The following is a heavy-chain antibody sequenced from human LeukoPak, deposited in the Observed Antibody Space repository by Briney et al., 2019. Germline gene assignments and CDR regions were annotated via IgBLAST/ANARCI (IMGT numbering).Heavy chain of an antibody. V-gene: IGHV1-8*01. J-gene: IGHJ4*02. CDR2: MNPNSGNT. CDR1: GYTFTSYD. D-gene: IGHD1-14*01. CDR3: ARGHHRVNGIIKPFDY. Sequence: WASVKVSCKASGYTFTSYDINWVRQATGQGLEWMGWMNPNSGNTGYAQKFQGRVTMTRNTSISTAYMELSSLRSEDTAVYYCARGHHRVNGIIKPFDYWGQGTLVTVSS.